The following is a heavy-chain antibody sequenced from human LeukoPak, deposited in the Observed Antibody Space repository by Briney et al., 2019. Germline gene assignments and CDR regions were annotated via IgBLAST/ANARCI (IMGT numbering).Heavy chain of an antibody. CDR2: INPSGGST. CDR3: ARDDYDSSGYYYGGF. J-gene: IGHJ4*02. CDR1: GYTFTSYY. V-gene: IGHV1-46*01. Sequence: ASVKVSCKASGYTFTSYYMHWVRQAPGQGLEWMGRINPSGGSTSYAQKFQGRVTMTRDTSTSTVYMELSSLRSEDTAVYYCARDDYDSSGYYYGGFWGQGTLVTVSS. D-gene: IGHD3-22*01.